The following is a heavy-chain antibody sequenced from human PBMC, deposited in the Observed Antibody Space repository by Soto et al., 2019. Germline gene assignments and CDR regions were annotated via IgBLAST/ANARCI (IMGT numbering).Heavy chain of an antibody. D-gene: IGHD2-15*01. CDR1: GFSLSTSGVG. J-gene: IGHJ5*02. CDR2: IYWDDDK. Sequence: QITLKESGPTLVKPTQTLTLTCTFSGFSLSTSGVGVGWIRQPPGKALEWLALIYWDDDKRYSPSLKNRLTITKDTSKNQVVLTMTNMDPVDTATYYCSAAYVRYNWFDPWGQGTLVTVS. V-gene: IGHV2-5*02. CDR3: SAAYVRYNWFDP.